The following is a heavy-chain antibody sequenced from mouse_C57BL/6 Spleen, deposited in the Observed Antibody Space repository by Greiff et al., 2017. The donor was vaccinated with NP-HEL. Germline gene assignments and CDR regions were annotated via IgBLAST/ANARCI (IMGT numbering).Heavy chain of an antibody. CDR1: GFTFSDYG. J-gene: IGHJ4*01. V-gene: IGHV5-17*01. CDR3: ASVRLETAYYAVGY. CDR2: ISSGSSTI. D-gene: IGHD1-2*01. Sequence: EVKVVESGGGLVKPGGSLKLSCAASGFTFSDYGMHWVRQAPEKGLEWVAYISSGSSTIYYADTVKGRFTISRDNATNTLFLQMTSLRSEDTAMYYCASVRLETAYYAVGYWGQGTSVTVSS.